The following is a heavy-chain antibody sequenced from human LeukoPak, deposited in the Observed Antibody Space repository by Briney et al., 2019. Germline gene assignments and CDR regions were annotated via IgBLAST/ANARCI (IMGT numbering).Heavy chain of an antibody. Sequence: PGGSLRLSCAASGFTFSSYAMHWVRQAPGKGLEWVAVISYDGSNKYYADSVKGRFTISRDNSKNTLYLQMNSLRAEDTAVYYCAREAAYGDYDYWGQGTLVTVSS. CDR2: ISYDGSNK. J-gene: IGHJ4*02. D-gene: IGHD4-17*01. CDR1: GFTFSSYA. V-gene: IGHV3-30-3*01. CDR3: AREAAYGDYDY.